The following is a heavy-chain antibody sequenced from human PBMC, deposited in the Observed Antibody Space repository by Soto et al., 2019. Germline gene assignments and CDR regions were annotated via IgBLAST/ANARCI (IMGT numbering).Heavy chain of an antibody. Sequence: GGSLRLSCAAPGFTFSSYAMSWVRQAPGKGLEWVSAISGSGGSIYYADSVKGRFTISRDNSKNTLYLQMNSLRAEDTAVYYCAPTPPGTRKNWFDPWGQGTLVTASS. CDR2: ISGSGGSI. CDR3: APTPPGTRKNWFDP. J-gene: IGHJ5*02. V-gene: IGHV3-23*01. CDR1: GFTFSSYA. D-gene: IGHD3-10*01.